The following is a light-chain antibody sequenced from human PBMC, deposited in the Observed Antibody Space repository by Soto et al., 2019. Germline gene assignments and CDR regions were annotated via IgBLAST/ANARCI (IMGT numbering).Light chain of an antibody. CDR1: QSVSSY. V-gene: IGKV3-11*01. Sequence: EIVLTQSPATLSLSPGERATLSCRASQSVSSYLAWYQQKPGQAPRLLIYDASNRATGIPARFSGSGSGTDFTLTISSLQPEDVATYYCQKYNSALPITFGQGTRLE. CDR3: QKYNSALPIT. CDR2: DAS. J-gene: IGKJ5*01.